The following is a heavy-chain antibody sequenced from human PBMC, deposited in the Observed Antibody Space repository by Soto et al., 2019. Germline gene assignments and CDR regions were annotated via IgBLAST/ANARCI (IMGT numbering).Heavy chain of an antibody. CDR1: GGSISSGGYY. CDR2: IYYSGST. Sequence: PSETLSLTCTVSGGSISSGGYYWSWIRQHPGKGLEWIGYIYYSGSTYYNPSLKSRVTISVDTSKNQFSLKLSSVTAADTAVYYCARETLASAAAGTGRLYYFDYWGQGTLVTVSS. CDR3: ARETLASAAAGTGRLYYFDY. J-gene: IGHJ4*02. D-gene: IGHD6-13*01. V-gene: IGHV4-31*03.